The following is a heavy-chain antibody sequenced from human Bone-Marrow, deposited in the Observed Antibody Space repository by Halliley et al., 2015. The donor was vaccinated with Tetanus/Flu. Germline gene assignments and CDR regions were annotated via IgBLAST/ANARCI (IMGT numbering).Heavy chain of an antibody. CDR3: ARFQGQYYDSSGYYSSYYYGMDV. D-gene: IGHD3-22*01. CDR2: ISISSSFI. J-gene: IGHJ6*02. CDR1: GFTFSSYS. V-gene: IGHV3-21*01. Sequence: SLRLSCAASGFTFSSYSMNWVRQAPGQGLEWVSSISISSSFIYYADSVKGRFTISRDTAKNSLYLQMTSLGAEDTAVYYCARFQGQYYDSSGYYSSYYYGMDVWGQGTTVTVS.